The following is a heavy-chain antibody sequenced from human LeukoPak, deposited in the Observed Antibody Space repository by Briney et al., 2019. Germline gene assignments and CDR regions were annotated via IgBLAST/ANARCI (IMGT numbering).Heavy chain of an antibody. CDR1: GFTFSSYS. D-gene: IGHD3-16*01. J-gene: IGHJ6*03. Sequence: GGSLRLSCAASGFTFSSYSMNWVRQAPGKGLEWVSSISSSSSYTYYADSVKGRFTISRDNAKNSLYLQMNSLRAEETAVYYCASWGGYYMDVWGKGTTVTVSS. V-gene: IGHV3-21*01. CDR3: ASWGGYYMDV. CDR2: ISSSSSYT.